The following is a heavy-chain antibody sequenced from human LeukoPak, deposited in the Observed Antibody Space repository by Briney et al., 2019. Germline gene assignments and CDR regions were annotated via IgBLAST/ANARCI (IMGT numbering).Heavy chain of an antibody. CDR2: IRQDGSEK. CDR1: GFTVNSNY. CDR3: ARAPLDWVNYFDY. J-gene: IGHJ4*02. D-gene: IGHD3-9*01. Sequence: GGSLRLSCAASGFTVNSNYMSWVRQAPGKGLEWVANIRQDGSEKYYVDSVKGRFIISRDNAKNSLYLQMNSLRAEDTAVYYCARAPLDWVNYFDYWGQGTLVTVSS. V-gene: IGHV3-7*05.